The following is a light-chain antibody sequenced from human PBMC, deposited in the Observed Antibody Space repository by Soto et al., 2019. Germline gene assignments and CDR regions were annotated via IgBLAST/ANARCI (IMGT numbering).Light chain of an antibody. CDR1: QSVARN. CDR3: QQYNNWPLT. Sequence: EKGMTQSPASLSFSQGERATLSCRASQSVARNLASYQQKPGPAPRLLIYAASTRATGTPARFSGSGSGAEFTLTISSLQSEDFAVYYCQQYNNWPLTFGQGTRLEIK. V-gene: IGKV3-15*01. J-gene: IGKJ5*01. CDR2: AAS.